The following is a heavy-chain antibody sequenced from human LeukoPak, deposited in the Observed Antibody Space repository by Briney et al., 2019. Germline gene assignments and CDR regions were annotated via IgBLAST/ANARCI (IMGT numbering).Heavy chain of an antibody. D-gene: IGHD5-24*01. V-gene: IGHV4-34*01. Sequence: SETLSLTCVVYGGSFSGYYWSWIRQPPGKGLEWIGEINPRGSTNYNPSLKSRVTLSADTSKNQFSLTLNSVTAADTAVYYCARRRLGYYFDYWGQGTLVTVSS. CDR3: ARRRLGYYFDY. CDR2: INPRGST. CDR1: GGSFSGYY. J-gene: IGHJ4*02.